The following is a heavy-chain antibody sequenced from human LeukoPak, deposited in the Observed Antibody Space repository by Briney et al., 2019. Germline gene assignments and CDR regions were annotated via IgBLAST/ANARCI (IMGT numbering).Heavy chain of an antibody. CDR1: GLTFSSRDW. V-gene: IGHV3-21*01. D-gene: IGHD6-19*01. Sequence: GGSLRLSCVASGLTFSSRDWMNWVRQAPGKGLEWVSSISTSSSFLYYADSVKGRFTISRDNAKNSLYLQMNSLRAEDTAVYYCARGRVGQWLVDAFDIWGQGTMVTVSS. CDR3: ARGRVGQWLVDAFDI. J-gene: IGHJ3*02. CDR2: ISTSSSFL.